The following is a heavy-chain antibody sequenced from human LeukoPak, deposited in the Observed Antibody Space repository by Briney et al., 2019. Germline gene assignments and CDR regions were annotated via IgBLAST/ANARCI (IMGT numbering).Heavy chain of an antibody. CDR3: ARAPGGSSFMATIEGWFDY. V-gene: IGHV1-8*03. Sequence: ASVKVSCKASGYTFTSYDINWVRQATGQGLEWMGWMNPNSGNTGYAQKFQGRVTITRNTSISTAYMELSSLRSEDTAVYYCARAPGGSSFMATIEGWFDYWGQGTLVTVSS. J-gene: IGHJ4*02. CDR1: GYTFTSYD. D-gene: IGHD5-24*01. CDR2: MNPNSGNT.